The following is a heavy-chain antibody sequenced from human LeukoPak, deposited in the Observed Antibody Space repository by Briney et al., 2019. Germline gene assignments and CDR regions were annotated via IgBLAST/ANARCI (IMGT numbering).Heavy chain of an antibody. D-gene: IGHD3-3*01. CDR2: IYHSGST. Sequence: PSETLSLTCTVSGYSISSGYYWGWIRRPPGKGLEWIGSIYHSGSTYYNPSLKSRVTISVDTSKNQFSLKLSSVTAADTAVYYCARGGLEWDIWGQGTMVTVSS. CDR3: ARGGLEWDI. CDR1: GYSISSGYY. V-gene: IGHV4-38-2*02. J-gene: IGHJ3*02.